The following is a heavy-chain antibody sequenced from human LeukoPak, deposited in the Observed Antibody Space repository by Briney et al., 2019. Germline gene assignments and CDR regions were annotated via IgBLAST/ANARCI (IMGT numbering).Heavy chain of an antibody. CDR3: VRESGDYGSADMPGYYYYMDV. D-gene: IGHD3-10*01. Sequence: PGGSLTLSCAASEFTVSVNYMSWVRQAPGKGLEWVAKIKEDGTEQYYVDSVKGRFTISRDNAKNTVYLQMTTLRAEDTALYYCVRESGDYGSADMPGYYYYMDVWAKGTTVIVSS. V-gene: IGHV3-7*01. CDR2: IKEDGTEQ. CDR1: EFTVSVNY. J-gene: IGHJ6*03.